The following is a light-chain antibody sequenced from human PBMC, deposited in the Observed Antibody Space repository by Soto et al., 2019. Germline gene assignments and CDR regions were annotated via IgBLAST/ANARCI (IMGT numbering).Light chain of an antibody. CDR3: ATWDDSLNGPM. V-gene: IGLV1-44*01. CDR1: NSNIGSNT. CDR2: SDN. J-gene: IGLJ3*02. Sequence: QSVLTQPPSASGTPGQRVTISCAGGNSNIGSNTVNWYQQLPGTAPKLPMYSDNQRPSGVPDRFSGSKSGTSASLAISGLQSEDEADYYCATWDDSLNGPMFGGGTKLTVL.